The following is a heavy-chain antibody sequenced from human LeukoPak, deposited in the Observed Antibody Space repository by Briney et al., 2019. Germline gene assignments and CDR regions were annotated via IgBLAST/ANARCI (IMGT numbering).Heavy chain of an antibody. CDR2: ISASGGST. V-gene: IGHV3-23*01. D-gene: IGHD1-26*01. CDR1: GFTFSSYA. Sequence: GGSLRLSCAASGFTFSSYAMSWVRQAPGKGLEWVSGISASGGSTSYADSVRGRFTISRDNSKNTLYVQTNSLRDEDTAVYYCAKDHRWESPHYLDSWGQGTLVTVSS. CDR3: AKDHRWESPHYLDS. J-gene: IGHJ4*02.